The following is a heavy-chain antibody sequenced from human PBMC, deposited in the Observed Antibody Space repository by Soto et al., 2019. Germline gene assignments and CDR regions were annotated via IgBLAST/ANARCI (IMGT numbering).Heavy chain of an antibody. CDR2: IYWDDDK. D-gene: IGHD4-17*01. CDR3: AHLTTGGFYFDY. J-gene: IGHJ4*02. V-gene: IGHV2-5*02. CDR1: GFSLRNSGVG. Sequence: QITLKESGPTLVKPTQTLTLTCTFSGFSLRNSGVGVGWIRQPPGKALEWLALIYWDDDKRYSPSLKSRLTITKDPSKNQVVLTMTNIDPVDTATYYCAHLTTGGFYFDYWGQGTLVTVSS.